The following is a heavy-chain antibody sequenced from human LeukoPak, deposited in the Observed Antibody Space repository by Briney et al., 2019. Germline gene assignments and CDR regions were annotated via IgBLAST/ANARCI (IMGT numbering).Heavy chain of an antibody. CDR2: ISSSSSYI. Sequence: GGSLRLSCAASGFTFSSYSMNWVRQAPGKGLEWVSSISSSSSYIYYADSVKGRFTISRDNAKNSLYLQMNSLRAEDTAVYYCARGTVPAAENWFDPWGQETLVTVSS. CDR3: ARGTVPAAENWFDP. V-gene: IGHV3-21*01. J-gene: IGHJ5*02. D-gene: IGHD2-2*01. CDR1: GFTFSSYS.